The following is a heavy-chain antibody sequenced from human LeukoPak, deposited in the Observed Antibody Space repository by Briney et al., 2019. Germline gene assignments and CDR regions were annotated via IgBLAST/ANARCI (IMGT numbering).Heavy chain of an antibody. Sequence: GGSLRLSCAASGFTFDDYGMSWVRQAPGKGLEWVAFIRYDGSNKYYADSVKGRFTISRDNSKNTLYLQMNSLRAEDTAVYYCARGTVVVAATPFRYWGQGTLVTVSS. CDR2: IRYDGSNK. J-gene: IGHJ4*02. D-gene: IGHD2-15*01. CDR1: GFTFDDYG. V-gene: IGHV3-30*02. CDR3: ARGTVVVAATPFRY.